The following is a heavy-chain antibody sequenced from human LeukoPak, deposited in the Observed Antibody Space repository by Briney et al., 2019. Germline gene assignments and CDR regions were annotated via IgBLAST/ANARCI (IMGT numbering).Heavy chain of an antibody. Sequence: ASVKVSCKASGYIFTSYGISWVRQPPGQGLEWMGWISVYNGNTNYPQRLQGRVTMTTDTSTTTAYMELRSLRSDDKAVYYCARDINGYYYDSHGYYPTDLWGQGTLVTVSS. D-gene: IGHD3-22*01. CDR2: ISVYNGNT. J-gene: IGHJ5*02. V-gene: IGHV1-18*01. CDR1: GYIFTSYG. CDR3: ARDINGYYYDSHGYYPTDL.